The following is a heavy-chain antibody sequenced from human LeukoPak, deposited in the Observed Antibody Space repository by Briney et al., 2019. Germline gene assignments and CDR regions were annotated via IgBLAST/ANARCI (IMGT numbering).Heavy chain of an antibody. V-gene: IGHV1-46*01. CDR3: ARAGAGQTSDYYHFDY. J-gene: IGHJ4*02. CDR2: INPSAGST. CDR1: GCTFTAYP. Sequence: GSARVSCQASGCTFTAYPLQWVRQASGQGLEWMGVINPSAGSTWYEQNFQGRVTMTRDTSTSAVYMELSSLRSGDTALYYCARAGAGQTSDYYHFDYWGQGTLVTVSS. D-gene: IGHD3-22*01.